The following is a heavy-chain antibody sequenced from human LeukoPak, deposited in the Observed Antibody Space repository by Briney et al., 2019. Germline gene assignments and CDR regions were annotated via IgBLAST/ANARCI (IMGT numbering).Heavy chain of an antibody. V-gene: IGHV4-59*01. D-gene: IGHD3-16*02. Sequence: SETLSLTFTVSGGSISSYYWSWIRQAPGKGLEWIGYIYYSGSTNYNPSLKSRVSISVDTYKNQFSLKLSSVTAADTAVYYCARYSDPGRYPDAFDIWGQGTMVTVSS. J-gene: IGHJ3*02. CDR3: ARYSDPGRYPDAFDI. CDR1: GGSISSYY. CDR2: IYYSGST.